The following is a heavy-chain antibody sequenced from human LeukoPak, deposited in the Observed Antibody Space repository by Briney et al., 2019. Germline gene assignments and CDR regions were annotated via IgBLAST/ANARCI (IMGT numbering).Heavy chain of an antibody. CDR1: GYTFTGYY. CDR2: INPNSGGT. D-gene: IGHD4-23*01. CDR3: ARDSTVVTLYGPNYYFDY. Sequence: ASVKVSCKASGYTFTGYYMHWVRQAPGQGLEWMGWINPNSGGTNYAQKFQGRVTMTRDTSISTAYMELSRLRSDGTAVYYCARDSTVVTLYGPNYYFDYWGQGTLVTVSS. J-gene: IGHJ4*02. V-gene: IGHV1-2*02.